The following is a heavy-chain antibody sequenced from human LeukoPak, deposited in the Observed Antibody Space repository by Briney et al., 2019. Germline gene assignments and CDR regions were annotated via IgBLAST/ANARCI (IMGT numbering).Heavy chain of an antibody. CDR3: ARQGGEVWNYEIWFDP. J-gene: IGHJ5*02. Sequence: SETLSLTCAVYGGSFSGYYWSWIRQPPGKGLEWIGEINHSGSTNYNPSLKSRVTISVDTSKNQFSLKLSSVTAADTAVYYCARQGGEVWNYEIWFDPWGQGTLVTVSS. CDR1: GGSFSGYY. V-gene: IGHV4-34*01. D-gene: IGHD1-7*01. CDR2: INHSGST.